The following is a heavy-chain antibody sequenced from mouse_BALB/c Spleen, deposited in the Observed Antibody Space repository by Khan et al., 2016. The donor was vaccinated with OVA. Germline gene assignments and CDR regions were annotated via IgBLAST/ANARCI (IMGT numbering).Heavy chain of an antibody. Sequence: EVELVESGGDLVKPEGSLKLSCAASGFTFSTYGMSWVRQTPDKRLEWVATISSGGSYTYYPDSVQGRFTISRDNAKNALYLQMSSLKSEDTAMFYWARLAYYYYSEGFAYWGQGTRLTVSA. V-gene: IGHV5-6*01. CDR1: GFTFSTYG. J-gene: IGHJ3*01. D-gene: IGHD1-1*02. CDR3: ARLAYYYYSEGFAY. CDR2: ISSGGSYT.